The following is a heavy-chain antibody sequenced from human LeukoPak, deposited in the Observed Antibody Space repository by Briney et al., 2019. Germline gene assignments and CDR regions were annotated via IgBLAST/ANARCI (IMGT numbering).Heavy chain of an antibody. V-gene: IGHV4-59*12. D-gene: IGHD6-13*01. CDR1: GGSISSYY. Sequence: PSETLSLTCTVSGGSISSYYWSWIRQPPGKGLEWIGYIYYSGSTSYNSSLKSRVTMSIDTSKNQFSLKLSSVTAADTAVYYCARDGAATIPNAFDIWGQGTMVTVSS. CDR2: IYYSGST. CDR3: ARDGAATIPNAFDI. J-gene: IGHJ3*02.